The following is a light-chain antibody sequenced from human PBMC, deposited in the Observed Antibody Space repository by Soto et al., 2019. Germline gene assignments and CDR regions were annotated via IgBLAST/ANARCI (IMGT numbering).Light chain of an antibody. Sequence: EIVLTQSPGTLSLSPGERATLSCRASQSISSSYLTWYQQKPGQAPRLLIYGASSRATGIPDRFSGSGSGTDFTLTISRLEPEDFAVYYCQQYGSSRPWTFGQGTKVDNK. CDR1: QSISSSY. V-gene: IGKV3-20*01. CDR3: QQYGSSRPWT. CDR2: GAS. J-gene: IGKJ1*01.